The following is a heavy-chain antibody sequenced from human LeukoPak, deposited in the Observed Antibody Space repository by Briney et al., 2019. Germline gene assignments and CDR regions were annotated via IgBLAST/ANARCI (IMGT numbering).Heavy chain of an antibody. Sequence: GGSLRLSCAASGFTFSSYVMYWVRQAPGKGLEWVAVISYDGSNKYHADSVKDRFTISRDNSKNTLYLQMNSLRAEDTAVYYCAKARIAVGYFDYWGQGTLVTVSS. CDR3: AKARIAVGYFDY. V-gene: IGHV3-30-3*01. D-gene: IGHD6-19*01. J-gene: IGHJ4*02. CDR2: ISYDGSNK. CDR1: GFTFSSYV.